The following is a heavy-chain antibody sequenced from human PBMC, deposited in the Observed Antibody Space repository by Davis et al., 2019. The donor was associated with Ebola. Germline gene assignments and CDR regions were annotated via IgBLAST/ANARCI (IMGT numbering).Heavy chain of an antibody. V-gene: IGHV3-30*04. CDR2: ISYDGSNT. J-gene: IGHJ3*02. Sequence: PGGSLRLSCAASGFTFSNYAMHWVRQAPGKGLEWVAVISYDGSNTYYANSVKGRFTISRDNSKNTLYLQMNGLRAEDTAVYHCARGAFYGSSGYSHAAFDIWGQGTMVTVSS. CDR3: ARGAFYGSSGYSHAAFDI. D-gene: IGHD3-22*01. CDR1: GFTFSNYA.